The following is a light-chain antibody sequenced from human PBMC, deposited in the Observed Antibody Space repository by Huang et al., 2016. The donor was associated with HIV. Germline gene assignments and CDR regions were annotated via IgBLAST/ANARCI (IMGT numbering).Light chain of an antibody. V-gene: IGKV3-15*01. CDR3: QQYNNWPPEET. CDR1: QSVSSN. Sequence: EIVMTQSPVTLSVSPGERATLSCRASQSVSSNLAWYQQNAGQAPRLLIYGASTRATGIPARFSGSGSGTEFTLTISSLQSEDFAVYYCQQYNNWPPEETFGPGTKVDIK. J-gene: IGKJ3*01. CDR2: GAS.